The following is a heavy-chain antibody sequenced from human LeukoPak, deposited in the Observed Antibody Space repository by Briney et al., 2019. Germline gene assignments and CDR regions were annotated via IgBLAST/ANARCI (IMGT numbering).Heavy chain of an antibody. J-gene: IGHJ3*02. V-gene: IGHV3-48*01. D-gene: IGHD6-13*01. CDR3: ASPYSSSWFDAFDI. Sequence: GGSLRLSCAASGFTFSSYSMNWVRQAPGKGLEWVSSISSSSSTIYYADSVKGRFTISRDNAKNSLYLQMNSLRAEDTAVYYCASPYSSSWFDAFDIWGQGTMVTVSS. CDR1: GFTFSSYS. CDR2: ISSSSSTI.